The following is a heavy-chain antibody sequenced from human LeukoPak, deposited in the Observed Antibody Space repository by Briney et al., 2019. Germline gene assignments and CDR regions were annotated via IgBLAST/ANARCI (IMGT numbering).Heavy chain of an antibody. J-gene: IGHJ4*02. CDR1: GYTFTRHY. V-gene: IGHV1-46*01. CDR2: INPSSGGT. D-gene: IGHD6-13*01. CDR3: ARAPMGAAALY. Sequence: ATVKVSCKASGYTFTRHYMNWVRQAPGQGLEWMGKINPSSGGTGYAQKFQGRVTMTRDTSISTAYMELSSLRSDDTAFYYCARAPMGAAALYWGQGTLVTVSS.